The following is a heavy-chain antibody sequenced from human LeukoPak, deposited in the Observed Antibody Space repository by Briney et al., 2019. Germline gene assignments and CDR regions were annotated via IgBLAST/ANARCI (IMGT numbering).Heavy chain of an antibody. CDR3: ARDPWIHPSFDY. D-gene: IGHD5-18*01. V-gene: IGHV1-46*01. J-gene: IGHJ4*02. Sequence: ASVKVSCKAPGYTFTSYYMHWVRQAPGQGLEWMGIINPSGGSTSYAQKFQGRVTMTRDTSTSTVYMELSSLRSEDTAVYYCARDPWIHPSFDYWGQGTLVTVSS. CDR1: GYTFTSYY. CDR2: INPSGGST.